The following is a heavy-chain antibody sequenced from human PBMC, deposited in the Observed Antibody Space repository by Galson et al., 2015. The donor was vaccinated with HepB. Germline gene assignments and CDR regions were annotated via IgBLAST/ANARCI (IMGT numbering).Heavy chain of an antibody. Sequence: SVKVSCKASGYSFTNYAMHWVRQAPGQRLEWMGWINTGNGNTKFSQRFKDRVTLTGDTSASTVYMELSSLRSEDASVYYCAREGGTGGYSYGIYYFDYWGQGTLVTVSS. CDR1: GYSFTNYA. V-gene: IGHV1-3*04. J-gene: IGHJ4*02. D-gene: IGHD5-18*01. CDR2: INTGNGNT. CDR3: AREGGTGGYSYGIYYFDY.